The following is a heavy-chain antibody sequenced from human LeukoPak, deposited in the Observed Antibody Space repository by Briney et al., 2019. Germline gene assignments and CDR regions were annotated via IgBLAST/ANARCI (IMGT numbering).Heavy chain of an antibody. CDR3: AKDHYYDSSGYYYFDY. V-gene: IGHV3-23*01. Sequence: GGSLRLSCAASGFTFSSYAMSWVRQAPGKGLECVSAISGSGGSTYYADSVKGRFTISRDNSKNTLYLQMNSLRAEDTAVYYCAKDHYYDSSGYYYFDYSGQGTLVTVSS. CDR1: GFTFSSYA. J-gene: IGHJ4*02. D-gene: IGHD3-22*01. CDR2: ISGSGGST.